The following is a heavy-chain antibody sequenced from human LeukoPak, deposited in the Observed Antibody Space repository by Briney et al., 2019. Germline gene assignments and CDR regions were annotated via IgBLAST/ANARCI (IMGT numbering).Heavy chain of an antibody. Sequence: SETLSLTCTVSGYSISSGYFWGWIRQPPGKGLECIGTIYHSGSTYYNPSLKSRVTISVDTSKNQFSLKLNSVTAADTAVYYCARMVGWGARRYSYYYMDVWGKGTTVTISS. V-gene: IGHV4-38-2*02. CDR2: IYHSGST. J-gene: IGHJ6*03. CDR3: ARMVGWGARRYSYYYMDV. D-gene: IGHD1-26*01. CDR1: GYSISSGYF.